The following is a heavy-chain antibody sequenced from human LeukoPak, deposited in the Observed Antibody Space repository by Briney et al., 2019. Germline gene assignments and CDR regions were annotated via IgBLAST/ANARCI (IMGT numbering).Heavy chain of an antibody. Sequence: GASVKVSCKASGYTFIDYYMHWVRQAPGQGLEWMGWINPNSGGTDYAQEFQGRVTMTRDTSISTAYMELSRLRSDDTAVYYCARGGYNTGWEFDYWGQGTLVTVSS. J-gene: IGHJ4*02. CDR2: INPNSGGT. CDR1: GYTFIDYY. V-gene: IGHV1-2*02. CDR3: ARGGYNTGWEFDY. D-gene: IGHD6-19*01.